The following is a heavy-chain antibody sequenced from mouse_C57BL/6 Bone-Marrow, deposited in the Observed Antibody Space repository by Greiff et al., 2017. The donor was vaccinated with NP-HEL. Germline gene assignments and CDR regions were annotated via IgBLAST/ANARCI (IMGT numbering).Heavy chain of an antibody. V-gene: IGHV6-6*01. J-gene: IGHJ3*01. CDR3: TRTYYGNYGDFAY. CDR1: GFTFSDSW. Sequence: EVKVEESGGGLVQPGGSMKLSCAASGFTFSDSWMDWVRQSPEKGLEWVAEIRNKANNHATYYAESVKGRFTISRDDSKSSVYLQMNSVRAEDTGIYYCTRTYYGNYGDFAYWGQGTLVTVSA. D-gene: IGHD2-10*01. CDR2: IRNKANNHAT.